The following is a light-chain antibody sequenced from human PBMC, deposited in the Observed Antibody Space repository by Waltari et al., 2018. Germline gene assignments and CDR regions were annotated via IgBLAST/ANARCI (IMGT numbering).Light chain of an antibody. CDR1: QSISNS. CDR2: SAS. V-gene: IGKV1-12*01. J-gene: IGKJ1*01. Sequence: DIQMTQSPSSVSASVGDRVTITCRASQSISNSLAWYQQKPGKAPTLLIYSASTLQTGVPASFSSSGSGTDFSLTINSLQPEDFATYFWQQGASVPPTFGQGT. CDR3: QQGASVPPT.